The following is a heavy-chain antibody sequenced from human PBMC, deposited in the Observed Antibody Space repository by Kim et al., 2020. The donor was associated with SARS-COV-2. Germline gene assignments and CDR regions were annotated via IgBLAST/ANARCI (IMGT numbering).Heavy chain of an antibody. CDR2: INQHGSEK. CDR1: GFSFSNHW. V-gene: IGHV3-7*03. Sequence: GGSLRLSCAASGFSFSNHWMTWVRQALGRGPEWVANINQHGSEKYYVASVGGRFTISRDDAKNSLYLQMNSLRAEDTAIYYCARNNAMDVWGQGTTVTVSS. J-gene: IGHJ6*02. CDR3: ARNNAMDV.